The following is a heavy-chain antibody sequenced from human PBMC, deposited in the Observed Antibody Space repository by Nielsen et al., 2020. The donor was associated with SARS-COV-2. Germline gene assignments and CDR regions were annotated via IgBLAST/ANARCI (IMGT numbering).Heavy chain of an antibody. CDR1: GFPFSSFA. CDR3: AREDSWELLRTYDALDI. Sequence: GGSLRLSCAASGFPFSSFAMRWVRQAPGKGLEWVAVISFDGSDEYSADSVKGRFTISRDNAKNTLYLQMTSLRTEDTAVYYCAREDSWELLRTYDALDIWGQGTMVSVSS. CDR2: ISFDGSDE. D-gene: IGHD1-26*01. V-gene: IGHV3-30-3*01. J-gene: IGHJ3*02.